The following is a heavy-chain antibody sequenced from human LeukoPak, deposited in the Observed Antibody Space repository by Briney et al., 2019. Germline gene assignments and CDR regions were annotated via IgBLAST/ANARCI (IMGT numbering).Heavy chain of an antibody. D-gene: IGHD4-17*01. CDR2: INWNGGST. CDR1: GFTFDDYG. CDR3: AKRPSDYGDYVSYFDY. V-gene: IGHV3-20*04. Sequence: GGSLRLSCAASGFTFDDYGMSWVRQAPGKGLEWVSGINWNGGSTGYADSVKGRFTISRDNAKNSLYLQMNSLRAEDTAVYYCAKRPSDYGDYVSYFDYWGRGTLVTVSS. J-gene: IGHJ4*02.